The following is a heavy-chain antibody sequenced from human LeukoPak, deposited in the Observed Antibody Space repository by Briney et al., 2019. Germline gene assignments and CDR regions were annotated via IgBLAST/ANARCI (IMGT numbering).Heavy chain of an antibody. Sequence: SQTLSLTCTVSGGSISSGGYYWSWIRQHPGKGLEWIGYIYYSGSTYYNPSLKSRVTISVDTSKNQFSLKLSSVTAADTAVYYCAREQLDSLTGYSPKHFDYWGQGTLVTVSS. CDR1: GGSISSGGYY. CDR3: AREQLDSLTGYSPKHFDY. J-gene: IGHJ4*02. V-gene: IGHV4-31*03. CDR2: IYYSGST. D-gene: IGHD3-9*01.